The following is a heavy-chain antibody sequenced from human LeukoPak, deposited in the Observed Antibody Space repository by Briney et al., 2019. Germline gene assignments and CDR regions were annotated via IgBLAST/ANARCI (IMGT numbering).Heavy chain of an antibody. CDR2: IRGDGVC. J-gene: IGHJ3*02. CDR1: GFTFTNYA. CDR3: AKSRVEVAGTGGFDT. Sequence: GGSLRLSCAASGFTFTNYAMSWVRQAPGKGLEWVATIRGDGVCYADSVKGRFTISRDDSKNTVYVQMNSLRAEDTAVYYCAKSRVEVAGTGGFDTWGRGTLVAVSS. D-gene: IGHD6-13*01. V-gene: IGHV3-23*01.